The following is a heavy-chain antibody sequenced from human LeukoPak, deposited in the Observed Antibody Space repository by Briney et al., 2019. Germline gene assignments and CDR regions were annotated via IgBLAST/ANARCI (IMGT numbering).Heavy chain of an antibody. Sequence: PGGSLRLSCAASGFTFSDFAMSWVRLAPGQGLKWVSTISNAGGSTNFADSVRGRFTISRDNSKYMVYLQMNSLRAEDTASYYCTKDGLRGYDFDYWGQGALVTVSS. CDR3: TKDGLRGYDFDY. D-gene: IGHD5-12*01. CDR2: ISNAGGST. CDR1: GFTFSDFA. V-gene: IGHV3-23*01. J-gene: IGHJ4*02.